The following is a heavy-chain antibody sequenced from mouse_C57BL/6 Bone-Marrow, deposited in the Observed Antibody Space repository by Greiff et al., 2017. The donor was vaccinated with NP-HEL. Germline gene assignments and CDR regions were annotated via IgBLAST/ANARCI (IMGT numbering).Heavy chain of an antibody. CDR1: GYTFTSYW. Sequence: QVQLQQPGAELVKPGASVKLSCKASGYTFTSYWMQWVKQRPGQGLEWIGEIDPSDSYTNYNQKFKGKATLTVDTSSSTAYMQLSSLTSEDSAVYYCARRDGSSFYWYFDVWGTGTTVTVSS. CDR3: ARRDGSSFYWYFDV. V-gene: IGHV1-50*01. J-gene: IGHJ1*03. CDR2: IDPSDSYT. D-gene: IGHD1-1*01.